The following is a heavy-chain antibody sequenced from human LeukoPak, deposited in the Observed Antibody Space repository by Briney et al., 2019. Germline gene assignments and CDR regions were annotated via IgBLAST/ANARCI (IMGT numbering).Heavy chain of an antibody. V-gene: IGHV4-59*01. CDR2: MYSSGGI. Sequence: SGTLSLTCSVSGGSLSGYYWSWIRQPPGKGLEWIGYMYSSGGINYTFNPSLKTRVTMTFDTSKNHFSLELTSVTASDTAVYYCARGHLDLSPWGQGALVTVS. CDR3: ARGHLDLSP. D-gene: IGHD3/OR15-3a*01. CDR1: GGSLSGYY. J-gene: IGHJ1*01.